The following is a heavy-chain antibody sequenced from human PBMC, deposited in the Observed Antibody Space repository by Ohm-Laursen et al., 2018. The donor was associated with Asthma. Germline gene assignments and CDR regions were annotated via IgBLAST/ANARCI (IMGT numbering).Heavy chain of an antibody. D-gene: IGHD4-11*01. J-gene: IGHJ4*02. CDR3: ASSGMDDYSNYGPPFDY. Sequence: SLRLSCAASGFTFSSLGMHWVRQAPGKGLEWVAVIWYDGSNKYYGDSVKGRFTISRDNSKNTVYLQMNSLRAEDTAVYYCASSGMDDYSNYGPPFDYWGQGTLVTVSS. V-gene: IGHV3-33*01. CDR2: IWYDGSNK. CDR1: GFTFSSLG.